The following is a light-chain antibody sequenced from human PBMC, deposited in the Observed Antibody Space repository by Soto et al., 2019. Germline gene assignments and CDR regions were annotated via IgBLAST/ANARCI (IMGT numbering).Light chain of an antibody. CDR1: SSDVGRYNV. CDR3: CSYAASGSVI. V-gene: IGLV2-23*02. J-gene: IGLJ2*01. CDR2: EVT. Sequence: QSALTQPASVSGSPGQSITISCTGTSSDVGRYNVVSWYQQHPGKVPKLIIYEVTKRPSGVSNRFSGSKSGNTASLTVSGLQAEDEADYYCCSYAASGSVIFGGGTKLTVL.